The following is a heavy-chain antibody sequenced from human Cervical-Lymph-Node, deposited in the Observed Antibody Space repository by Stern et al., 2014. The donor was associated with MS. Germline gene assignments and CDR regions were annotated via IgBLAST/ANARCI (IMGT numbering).Heavy chain of an antibody. J-gene: IGHJ3*02. D-gene: IGHD2-15*01. CDR1: GYTFTSYG. CDR3: ARGLLGSENAFDI. CDR2: NRHYTANS. Sequence: QVHLVQSGAEVQKPGASVKVSCKASGYTFTSYGISWVRTAPGQGSAWNGSNRHYTANSNQAQKLQGRITMAPDTSTSTAYMELMSLRSDDTAVYYCARGLLGSENAFDIWGQGTMVTVSS. V-gene: IGHV1-18*01.